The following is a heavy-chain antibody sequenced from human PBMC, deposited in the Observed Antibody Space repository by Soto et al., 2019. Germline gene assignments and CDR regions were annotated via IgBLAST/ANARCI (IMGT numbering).Heavy chain of an antibody. D-gene: IGHD4-17*01. Sequence: QVQLVESGGGVVQPGRSLRLSCAASGFTFSSYAMHWVRQAPGKGLEWVAVISYDGSNKYYADSVKGRFTISRDNSKNTLYLQMNSLRAEDTAVYYCARERSDYGDYGHDAFDIWGQGTMVTVSS. CDR2: ISYDGSNK. CDR1: GFTFSSYA. J-gene: IGHJ3*02. V-gene: IGHV3-30-3*01. CDR3: ARERSDYGDYGHDAFDI.